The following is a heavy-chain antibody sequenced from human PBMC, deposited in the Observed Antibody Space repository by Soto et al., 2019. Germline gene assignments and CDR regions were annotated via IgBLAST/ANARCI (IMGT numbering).Heavy chain of an antibody. Sequence: PGGSLRLSCAPSVFNHAMSWVRQAPGKGLEWVSAISGSGGSTYYADSVKGRFTISRDNSKNTLYLQMNSLRAEDTAVYYCAKVWQWLPQEAFDIWGQGTMVTVSS. CDR2: ISGSGGST. CDR1: VFNHA. V-gene: IGHV3-23*01. J-gene: IGHJ3*02. D-gene: IGHD6-19*01. CDR3: AKVWQWLPQEAFDI.